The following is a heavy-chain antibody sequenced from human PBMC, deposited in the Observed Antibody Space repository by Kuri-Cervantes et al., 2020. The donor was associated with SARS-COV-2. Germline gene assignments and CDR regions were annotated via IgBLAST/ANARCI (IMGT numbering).Heavy chain of an antibody. J-gene: IGHJ4*01. CDR2: ISGSDDVT. V-gene: IGHV3-23*01. D-gene: IGHD5-24*01. Sequence: GESLKISCAASGFTFSNYAMTWVRQAPGKGLEWVLTISGSDDVTHLADSVKGRFTVSRDNSRNTLYLEMSSLRVEDTAVYYCAKRDAYSQGSYFDYWGHGTLVTVSS. CDR3: AKRDAYSQGSYFDY. CDR1: GFTFSNYA.